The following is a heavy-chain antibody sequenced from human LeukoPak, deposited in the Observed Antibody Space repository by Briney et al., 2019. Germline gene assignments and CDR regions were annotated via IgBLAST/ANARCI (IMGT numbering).Heavy chain of an antibody. J-gene: IGHJ5*02. D-gene: IGHD2-15*01. Sequence: SETLSLTCTVSGGSISSYYWSWIRQPPGKGLEWIGYIYYSGSTTYNPSLKSRVTISIDTSKNQFSLKLSSVTAADTAFYYCARVGVAGNVRWFDPWGQGTLVTVSS. CDR3: ARVGVAGNVRWFDP. CDR2: IYYSGST. CDR1: GGSISSYY. V-gene: IGHV4-59*01.